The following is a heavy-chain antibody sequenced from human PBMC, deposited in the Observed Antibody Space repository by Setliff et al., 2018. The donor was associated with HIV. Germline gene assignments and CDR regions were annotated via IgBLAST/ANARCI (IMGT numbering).Heavy chain of an antibody. D-gene: IGHD1-1*01. CDR1: GVSIMRDGYY. CDR2: TYNRGYT. J-gene: IGHJ3*02. V-gene: IGHV4-31*03. Sequence: NLFPPCTVSGVSIMRDGYYWNWIRQYQGKGLEWFGYTYNRGYTYYSPSLKSRVSTSIDKSQNQFSLKLSSVTAADTAVYYCARVFPPTRGATTNTPPGVFDIWGQGTMVTVSS. CDR3: ARVFPPTRGATTNTPPGVFDI.